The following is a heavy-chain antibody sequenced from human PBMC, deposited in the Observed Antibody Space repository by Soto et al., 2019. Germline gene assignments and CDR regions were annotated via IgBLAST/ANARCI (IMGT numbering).Heavy chain of an antibody. Sequence: GGSLRLSCAASGFTFSSYAMSWVRQAPGKGLEWVSAISGSGGSTYYADSVKGRFTISRDNSKNTLYLQMNSLRAEDTAVYYCAKDRWTSMTTVSTKGGFDYWGQGTLVTVSS. CDR3: AKDRWTSMTTVSTKGGFDY. J-gene: IGHJ4*02. D-gene: IGHD4-17*01. V-gene: IGHV3-23*01. CDR1: GFTFSSYA. CDR2: ISGSGGST.